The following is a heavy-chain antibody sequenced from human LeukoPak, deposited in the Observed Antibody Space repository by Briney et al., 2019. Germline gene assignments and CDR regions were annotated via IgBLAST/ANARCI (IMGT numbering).Heavy chain of an antibody. CDR2: INPYSGGT. D-gene: IGHD1-26*01. CDR3: AEVVAATGTVALDI. Sequence: ASVKVSCKASRDTLTDYYMHWVRQAPGQGLEWMGWINPYSGGTNYARKFQGRVTMTWDTSNGTAYMELSTLRSDDTAVYYCAEVVAATGTVALDIWGQGTMVSVSS. V-gene: IGHV1-2*02. J-gene: IGHJ3*02. CDR1: RDTLTDYY.